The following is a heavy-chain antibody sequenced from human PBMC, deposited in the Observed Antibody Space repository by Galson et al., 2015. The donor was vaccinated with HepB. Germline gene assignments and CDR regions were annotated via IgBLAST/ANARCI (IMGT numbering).Heavy chain of an antibody. D-gene: IGHD3-10*01. J-gene: IGHJ4*02. CDR3: AREGKNYFDY. CDR2: IKQDGSEK. V-gene: IGHV3-7*03. CDR1: GFTVSSSYA. Sequence: SLRLSCAASGFTVSSSYAMSWVRQAPGKGLEWVANIKQDGSEKYYVDSVKGRFTISRDNAKNSLYLQMNSLRAEDTAVYYCAREGKNYFDYWGQGTLVTVSS.